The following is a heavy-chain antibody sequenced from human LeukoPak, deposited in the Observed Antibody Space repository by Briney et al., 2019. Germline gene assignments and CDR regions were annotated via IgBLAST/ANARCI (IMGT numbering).Heavy chain of an antibody. CDR2: ISVSATNT. CDR1: GFTFSSFD. CDR3: VKGHCSSTSCYVDY. D-gene: IGHD2-2*01. J-gene: IGHJ4*02. V-gene: IGHV3-23*01. Sequence: GGSLRLSCAASGFTFSSFDMTWVRQAPGKGLEWVSTISVSATNTYYADSVKGRFTISRDNSKNTLYLQMSSLRPEDTAVYYCVKGHCSSTSCYVDYWGQGTLVTVSS.